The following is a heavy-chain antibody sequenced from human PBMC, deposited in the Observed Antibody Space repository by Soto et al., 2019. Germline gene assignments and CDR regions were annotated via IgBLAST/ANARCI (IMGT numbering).Heavy chain of an antibody. CDR3: AKAAEVGELSLVSAFDI. CDR2: ISYDGSNK. V-gene: IGHV3-30*18. Sequence: GGSLRLSCAASGFTFSRYDMHWVSQPPGKELEWVAVISYDGSNKYYADSVKGRFTISRDNSKNTLYLQMNSLRAEDTAVYYCAKAAEVGELSLVSAFDIWGQGTMVTVSS. CDR1: GFTFSRYD. D-gene: IGHD3-16*02. J-gene: IGHJ3*02.